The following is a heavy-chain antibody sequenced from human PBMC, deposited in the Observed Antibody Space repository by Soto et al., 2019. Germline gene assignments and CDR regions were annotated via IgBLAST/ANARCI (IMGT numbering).Heavy chain of an antibody. CDR1: GYSFTSYW. Sequence: GESLKISCKGSGYSFTSYWIGWVRQMPGKGLEWMGIIYPGDSNTRYSPSLQGQVTISVDKSISTAYLQWSSLKATDTAMYYCARHAYDFWSGDASSGYYYGMDVWGQGTTVTVSS. V-gene: IGHV5-51*01. D-gene: IGHD3-3*01. CDR3: ARHAYDFWSGDASSGYYYGMDV. J-gene: IGHJ6*02. CDR2: IYPGDSNT.